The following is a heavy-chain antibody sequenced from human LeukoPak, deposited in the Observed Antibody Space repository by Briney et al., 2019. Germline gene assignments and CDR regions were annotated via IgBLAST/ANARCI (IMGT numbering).Heavy chain of an antibody. D-gene: IGHD1-1*01. J-gene: IGHJ4*02. V-gene: IGHV4-39*07. CDR3: ARGYKTGTTPSYGYYFDY. Sequence: SETLSLTCTVSGGSISSSSYYWGWIRQPPGKGLEWIGEINHSGSTNYNPSLKSRVTISVDTSKNQFSLKLSSVTAADTAVYYCARGYKTGTTPSYGYYFDYWGQGTLVTVSS. CDR1: GGSISSSSYY. CDR2: INHSGST.